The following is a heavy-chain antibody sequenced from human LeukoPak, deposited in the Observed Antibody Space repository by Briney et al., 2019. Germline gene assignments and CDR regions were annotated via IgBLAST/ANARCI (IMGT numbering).Heavy chain of an antibody. V-gene: IGHV4-31*03. Sequence: SETLSLTCTVSGGSISSGGYYWRWIRQHPGKGLEWIGYIYYSGSTYYNPSLKSRVTISVDTSKNQFSLKLSSVTAADTAVYYCARRSLVVPAAPDRYYYYYYGMDVWGQGTTVTVSS. CDR1: GGSISSGGYY. D-gene: IGHD2-2*01. CDR2: IYYSGST. CDR3: ARRSLVVPAAPDRYYYYYYGMDV. J-gene: IGHJ6*02.